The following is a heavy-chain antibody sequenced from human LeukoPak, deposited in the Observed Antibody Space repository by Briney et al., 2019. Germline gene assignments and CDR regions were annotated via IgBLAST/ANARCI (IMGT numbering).Heavy chain of an antibody. CDR1: GGSISSDDYY. CDR3: ARGFDGYNFFDY. CDR2: IYPDGST. D-gene: IGHD5-24*01. J-gene: IGHJ4*02. Sequence: TLSLTCTVSGGSISSDDYYWTWIRQPAGKGLEWIGRIYPDGSTTYNPSLKSRVTISLDTSKNQFSLTLSSVTAADTAVFYCARGFDGYNFFDYWGREPWSPSPQ. V-gene: IGHV4-61*02.